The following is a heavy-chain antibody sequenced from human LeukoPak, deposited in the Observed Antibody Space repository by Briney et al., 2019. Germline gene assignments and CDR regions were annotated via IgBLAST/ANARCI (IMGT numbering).Heavy chain of an antibody. CDR1: GFTFSSYG. V-gene: IGHV3-30*02. J-gene: IGHJ4*02. D-gene: IGHD3-22*01. CDR3: AKDQGDSSGYYYEGFDY. CDR2: IRYDGSNK. Sequence: GGSPRLSCAASGFTFSSYGMHWVRPAPSKGLEWVAFIRYDGSNKYYADSVKGRFTISRDNSKNTLYLQMNSLRAEDTAVYYCAKDQGDSSGYYYEGFDYWGQGTLVTVSS.